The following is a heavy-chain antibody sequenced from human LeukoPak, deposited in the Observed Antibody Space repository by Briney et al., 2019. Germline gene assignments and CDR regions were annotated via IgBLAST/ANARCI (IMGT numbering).Heavy chain of an antibody. V-gene: IGHV3-21*01. Sequence: GGSLRLSCAASGFTFSSYSMNWVRQAPGKGLEWVSSISSSSSYIYYADSVKGRFTISRDNAKNSLYLQMDSLRAEDTAVYYCAKGVVVVVAATPEYFQHWGQGTLVTVSS. CDR3: AKGVVVVVAATPEYFQH. J-gene: IGHJ1*01. CDR1: GFTFSSYS. D-gene: IGHD2-15*01. CDR2: ISSSSSYI.